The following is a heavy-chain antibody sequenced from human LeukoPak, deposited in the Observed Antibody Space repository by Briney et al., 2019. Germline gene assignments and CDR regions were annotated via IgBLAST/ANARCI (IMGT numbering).Heavy chain of an antibody. CDR1: GFTFSNFA. J-gene: IGHJ4*02. V-gene: IGHV3-30*14. D-gene: IGHD3-9*01. CDR2: ISYDGSNK. Sequence: GGSLRLSCAASGFTFSNFAMHWVRQAPGKGLEWVAVISYDGSNKYYADSVKGRFTISRDNSKNTLYLQMNSLRAEDTAVYYCAREGALYDILTGYYTYYFDYWGQGTLVTVSS. CDR3: AREGALYDILTGYYTYYFDY.